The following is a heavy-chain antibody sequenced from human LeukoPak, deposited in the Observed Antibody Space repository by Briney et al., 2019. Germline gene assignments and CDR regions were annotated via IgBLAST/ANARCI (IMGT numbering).Heavy chain of an antibody. CDR2: IYPGDSDT. CDR3: ARHGKGVIIGNNWFDP. D-gene: IGHD3-10*01. V-gene: IGHV5-51*01. J-gene: IGHJ5*02. CDR1: GFSFTSYW. Sequence: GESLKISCKGSGFSFTSYWIGWVRQMPGKGLEWMGIIYPGDSDTRYSPSFQGQVTISADKSISTAYLQWSSLKASDTAMYYCARHGKGVIIGNNWFDPWGQGTLVTVSS.